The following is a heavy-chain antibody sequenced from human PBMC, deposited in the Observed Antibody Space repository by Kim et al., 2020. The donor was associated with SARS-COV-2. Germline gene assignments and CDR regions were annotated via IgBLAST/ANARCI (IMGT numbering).Heavy chain of an antibody. J-gene: IGHJ5*02. CDR1: GGSISSSSYY. V-gene: IGHV4-39*01. D-gene: IGHD3-9*01. CDR3: ARRGSEGILTGYLPFGWFDP. CDR2: IYYSGST. Sequence: SETLSLTCTVSGGSISSSSYYWGWIRQPPGKGLEWIGSIYYSGSTYYNPSLKSRVTISVDTSKNQFSRKLSSVTAADTAVYYCARRGSEGILTGYLPFGWFDPWGQGTLVTVSS.